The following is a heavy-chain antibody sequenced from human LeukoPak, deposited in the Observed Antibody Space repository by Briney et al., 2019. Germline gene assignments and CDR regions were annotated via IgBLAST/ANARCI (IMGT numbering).Heavy chain of an antibody. Sequence: GGSLRLSRAASGFTFSSYTMNWVRQAPGKGLEWVSSITSGSSDISYADSVKGRFIISRDNAKNSLYLQMNSLRAEDTAVYYCARDSAAAGFDPWGQGTLVTVSS. V-gene: IGHV3-21*01. CDR1: GFTFSSYT. CDR2: ITSGSSDI. J-gene: IGHJ5*02. D-gene: IGHD6-13*01. CDR3: ARDSAAAGFDP.